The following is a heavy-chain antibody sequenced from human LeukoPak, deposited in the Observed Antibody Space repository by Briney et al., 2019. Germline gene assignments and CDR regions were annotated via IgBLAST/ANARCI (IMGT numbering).Heavy chain of an antibody. D-gene: IGHD5-12*01. V-gene: IGHV3-74*01. Sequence: GGSLRLSCAASGFTFSSYAMSWVRQAPGKALVWCSCINTDGSTPTYAAHVKGRFSISRDNAKNTVYLQMNSLRVEDTAVYYCARPQISGAIFHPWGQGTLVTVSS. J-gene: IGHJ5*02. CDR2: INTDGSTP. CDR1: GFTFSSYA. CDR3: ARPQISGAIFHP.